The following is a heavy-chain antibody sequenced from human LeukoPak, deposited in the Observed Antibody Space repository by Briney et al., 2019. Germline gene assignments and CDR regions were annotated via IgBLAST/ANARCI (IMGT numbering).Heavy chain of an antibody. CDR2: INHSGST. CDR1: GGSFSGYY. V-gene: IGHV4-34*01. J-gene: IGHJ4*02. D-gene: IGHD5-24*01. Sequence: SETLSLTCAVYGGSFSGYYWSWIRQPPGKGLEWIGEINHSGSTNYNPSLKSRVTISVDTSKNKFSLKLSSVTAADTAVYYCAREDGYKGLDYWGQGTLVTVSS. CDR3: AREDGYKGLDY.